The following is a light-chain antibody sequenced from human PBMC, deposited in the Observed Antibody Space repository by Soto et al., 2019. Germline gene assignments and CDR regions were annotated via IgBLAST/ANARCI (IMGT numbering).Light chain of an antibody. CDR2: EVT. CDR1: SSDVGGHNY. Sequence: QSALTQPASVSGSPGQSITISCTGTSSDVGGHNYVSWYQQHPGTAPKLMIYEVTNRPSGVSNRFSGSKSGNTASLTISGLQAEDEADYYCSSYTITSTLVIFGGGTKLTVL. J-gene: IGLJ2*01. CDR3: SSYTITSTLVI. V-gene: IGLV2-14*01.